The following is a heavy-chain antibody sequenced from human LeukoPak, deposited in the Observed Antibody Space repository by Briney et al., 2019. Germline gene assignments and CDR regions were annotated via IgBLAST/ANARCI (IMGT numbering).Heavy chain of an antibody. V-gene: IGHV4-61*02. CDR2: IYTSGST. CDR3: ARAHSSGWSVDAFDI. D-gene: IGHD6-19*01. CDR1: GGSISSTTYY. Sequence: TLSLTCTVSGGSISSTTYYWGWIRQPAGKGLEWIGRIYTSGSTNYNPSLKSRVTISVDTSKNQFSLKLSSVTAADTAVYYCARAHSSGWSVDAFDIWGQGTMVTVSS. J-gene: IGHJ3*02.